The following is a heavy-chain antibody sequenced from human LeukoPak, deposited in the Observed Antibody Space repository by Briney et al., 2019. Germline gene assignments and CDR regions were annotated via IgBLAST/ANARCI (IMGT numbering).Heavy chain of an antibody. D-gene: IGHD2-15*01. J-gene: IGHJ4*02. V-gene: IGHV4-34*01. Sequence: SETLSLACAVYGGSFSSYYWSWIRQPPGKGLEWIGEINHSGSTNYNPSLKSRVTISVDTSKNQFSLKLSSVTAANTAVYYCARSNSRVYSRFDYWGQGTLVTVSS. CDR2: INHSGST. CDR1: GGSFSSYY. CDR3: ARSNSRVYSRFDY.